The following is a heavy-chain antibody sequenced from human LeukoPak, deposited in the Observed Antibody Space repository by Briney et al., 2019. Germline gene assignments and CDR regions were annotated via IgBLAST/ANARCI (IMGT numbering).Heavy chain of an antibody. J-gene: IGHJ4*02. CDR2: ISYDGSNK. Sequence: PGGSLRLSCAASGFTFSSYATHWVRQAPGKGLEWVAVISYDGSNKYYADSVKGRFTISRDNSKNTLFLQMNSLRGEDTAVYYCARDRTRDGYNQGRVFDYWGQGTLVTVSS. D-gene: IGHD5-24*01. V-gene: IGHV3-30-3*01. CDR1: GFTFSSYA. CDR3: ARDRTRDGYNQGRVFDY.